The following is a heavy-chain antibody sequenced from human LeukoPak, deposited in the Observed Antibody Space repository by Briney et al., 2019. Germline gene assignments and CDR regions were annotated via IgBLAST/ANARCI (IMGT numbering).Heavy chain of an antibody. J-gene: IGHJ6*02. CDR1: GFTFSSYN. V-gene: IGHV3-48*01. CDR3: AKDRDGYNSDGMDV. D-gene: IGHD5-12*01. CDR2: ISSSSSTI. Sequence: PGGSLRLSCAASGFTFSSYNMNWVRQAPGKGLEWVSYISSSSSTIYYADSVKGRFTISRDNAKNSLYLQMNSLRAEDTAVYYCAKDRDGYNSDGMDVWGQGTTVTVSS.